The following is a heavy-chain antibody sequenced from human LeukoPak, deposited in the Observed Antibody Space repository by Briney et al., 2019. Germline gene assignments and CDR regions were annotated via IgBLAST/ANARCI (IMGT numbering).Heavy chain of an antibody. D-gene: IGHD2-15*01. CDR2: IFSSGST. CDR1: GGSISGGSYY. CDR3: ARSGATLFAVLDY. Sequence: SETLSLTCTVSGGSISGGSYYWGWIRQPPGKGLERIGSIFSSGSTYYNPSLKSRVTMSVDTSKNQFSLRLTSVTAADTAVYYCARSGATLFAVLDYWGQRTLVTVSP. V-gene: IGHV4-39*01. J-gene: IGHJ4*02.